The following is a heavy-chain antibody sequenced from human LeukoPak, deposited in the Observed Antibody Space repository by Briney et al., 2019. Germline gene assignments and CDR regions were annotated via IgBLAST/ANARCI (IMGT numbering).Heavy chain of an antibody. D-gene: IGHD6-19*01. V-gene: IGHV1-2*02. CDR2: INPSSGGT. J-gene: IGHJ4*02. CDR1: GSAFTDYY. Sequence: GASVKVSCKASGSAFTDYYVHWMRQAPGQGLERMGWINPSSGGTNYEQKFQGRVTMTRDTSFSSAYMELSRLRSDDTAVYFCARPGVPNTSGWFVFDYWGQGTLVTVSS. CDR3: ARPGVPNTSGWFVFDY.